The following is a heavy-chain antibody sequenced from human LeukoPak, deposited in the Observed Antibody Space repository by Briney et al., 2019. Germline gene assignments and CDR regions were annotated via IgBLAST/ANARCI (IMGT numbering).Heavy chain of an antibody. CDR2: IIPIFGTA. V-gene: IGHV1-69*13. CDR1: GGTFSSYA. CDR3: ARDRVVVPAAMRAAYFDY. J-gene: IGHJ4*02. Sequence: SVKVSCKASGGTFSSYAISWVRQAPGQGLEWMGGIIPIFGTANYAQKFQGRVTITADESTSTAYMELSSLRSEDTAVYYRARDRVVVPAAMRAAYFDYWGQGTLVTVSS. D-gene: IGHD2-2*01.